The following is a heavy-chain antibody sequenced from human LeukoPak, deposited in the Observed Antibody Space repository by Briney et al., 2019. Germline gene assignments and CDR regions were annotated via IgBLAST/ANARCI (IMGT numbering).Heavy chain of an antibody. D-gene: IGHD6-6*01. CDR2: INPNSGGT. Sequence: ASVKVSCKASGYTFTGYYMHWVRQAPGQVLAWLGWINPNSGGTNYAQKFQGRVTTTRDTSISTAYMELSRLRSDDTAVYYCARDLMWAARFSLGFDPWGQGTLVTVSS. J-gene: IGHJ5*02. CDR1: GYTFTGYY. V-gene: IGHV1-2*02. CDR3: ARDLMWAARFSLGFDP.